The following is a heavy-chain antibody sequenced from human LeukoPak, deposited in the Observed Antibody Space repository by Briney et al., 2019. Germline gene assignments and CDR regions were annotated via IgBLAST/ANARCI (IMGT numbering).Heavy chain of an antibody. V-gene: IGHV4-30-2*01. D-gene: IGHD3-3*01. Sequence: SETLSLTCTVSGGSLNSGGNYWSWIRQPPGKGLEWIGYIYHSGSTYFNPSLKSRVTISIDMSKNQLSLKLSSVTAADTAVYYCARMFGVVIMGTGYFDYWGQGILVTVSS. CDR3: ARMFGVVIMGTGYFDY. CDR1: GGSLNSGGNY. J-gene: IGHJ4*02. CDR2: IYHSGST.